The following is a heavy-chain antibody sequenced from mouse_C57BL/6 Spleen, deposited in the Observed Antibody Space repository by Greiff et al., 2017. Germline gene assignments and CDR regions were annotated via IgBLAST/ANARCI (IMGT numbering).Heavy chain of an antibody. CDR3: ARVSSFLYGYFDV. Sequence: QLQQSGPELLKPGVSVQISCMASGYAFSSSWLNWVKQRPGKGLEWIGRIYPGDGDTNYNGKFKGKATLTADKSSSAAYMQLSSLTSEDSAVYFCARVSSFLYGYFDVWGTGTPVTVSS. J-gene: IGHJ1*03. CDR1: GYAFSSSW. CDR2: IYPGDGDT. D-gene: IGHD1-1*01. V-gene: IGHV1-82*01.